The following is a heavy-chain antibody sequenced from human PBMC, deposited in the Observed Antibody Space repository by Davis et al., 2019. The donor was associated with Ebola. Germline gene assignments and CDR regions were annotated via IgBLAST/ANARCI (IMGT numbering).Heavy chain of an antibody. CDR1: GYTFTGYY. V-gene: IGHV1-2*02. Sequence: ASVKVSCKASGYTFTGYYMHWVRQAPGQGLEWMGWINPNSGGTNYAQKFQGRVTMTRDTSISTAYMELSRLRSDDTAVYYCAGPGIAVAGTNYYYYGMDVWGQGTTVTVSS. D-gene: IGHD6-19*01. J-gene: IGHJ6*02. CDR3: AGPGIAVAGTNYYYYGMDV. CDR2: INPNSGGT.